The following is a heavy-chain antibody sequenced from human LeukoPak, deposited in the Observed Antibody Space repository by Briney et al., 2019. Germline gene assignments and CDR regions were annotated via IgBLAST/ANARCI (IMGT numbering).Heavy chain of an antibody. J-gene: IGHJ3*02. Sequence: QPGGSLRLSCAASGFTVSSSYMTWVRQAPEKGLEWVSVIYSGGSTYYADSVKGRFTISRDSSKNTLYLQMNSLRAEDTAVYYCAREAGDDAFDIWGQGTMVTVSS. CDR2: IYSGGST. V-gene: IGHV3-53*01. CDR1: GFTVSSSY. CDR3: AREAGDDAFDI. D-gene: IGHD7-27*01.